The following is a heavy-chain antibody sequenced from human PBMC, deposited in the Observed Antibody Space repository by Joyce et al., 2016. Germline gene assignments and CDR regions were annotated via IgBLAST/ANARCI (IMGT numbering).Heavy chain of an antibody. Sequence: QVQLVQSGAEVKKPGASVKVSCKASGYTFASHAIHWVRQAPGQRLEWMGWISADTWNRKYSPQFQGRVAITWGTSASTVYMQLRSLRSDDTAVYYCAVVMVTALDYCGQGTLVAVSS. J-gene: IGHJ4*02. CDR1: GYTFASHA. CDR3: AVVMVTALDY. D-gene: IGHD2-21*02. V-gene: IGHV1-3*01. CDR2: ISADTWNR.